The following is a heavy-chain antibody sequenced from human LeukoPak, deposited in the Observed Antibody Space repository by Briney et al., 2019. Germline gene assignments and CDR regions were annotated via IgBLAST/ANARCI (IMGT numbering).Heavy chain of an antibody. J-gene: IGHJ4*02. CDR1: GGTFSSYT. CDR3: ARGALAYCGGDCYSSAFDY. V-gene: IGHV1-69*13. D-gene: IGHD2-21*01. CDR2: IIPIFGTA. Sequence: SVKVSCKASGGTFSSYTISWVRQAPGQGLEWMGGIIPIFGTANYAQKFQGRVTITADESTSTAYMELSSLRSEDTAVYYCARGALAYCGGDCYSSAFDYWGQGTLVTVSS.